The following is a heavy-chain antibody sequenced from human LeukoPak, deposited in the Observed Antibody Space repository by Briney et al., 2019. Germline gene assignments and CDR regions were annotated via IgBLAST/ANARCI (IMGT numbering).Heavy chain of an antibody. J-gene: IGHJ4*02. CDR3: ATDRGWRTSGYYLYYFEY. Sequence: GGSLRLSCAASGFIFTNYFMSWVRRAPGKGLEWVASIKHDGSEKYYVDSVRGRFTISRDNTMNSLYLQMSSLRAEDTAVYYCATDRGWRTSGYYLYYFEYWGQGTLVTYSS. CDR2: IKHDGSEK. CDR1: GFIFTNYF. V-gene: IGHV3-7*01. D-gene: IGHD3-3*01.